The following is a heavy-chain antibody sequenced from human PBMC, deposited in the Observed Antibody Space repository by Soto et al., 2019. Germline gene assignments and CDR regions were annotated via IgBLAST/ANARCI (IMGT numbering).Heavy chain of an antibody. Sequence: EVQLLESGGGLVQPGGSLRLSCAASGFTFSRYAMSWVRQAPGKGLEWVSAISGSGGSTYYADSVKGRFTISRDNSKNTLYLQRKSLRAEDTAVYYCAKNQEAVVVMGVVGIYFDYRGQGTMVTVSS. CDR2: ISGSGGST. D-gene: IGHD3-22*01. CDR3: AKNQEAVVVMGVVGIYFDY. CDR1: GFTFSRYA. V-gene: IGHV3-23*01. J-gene: IGHJ4*02.